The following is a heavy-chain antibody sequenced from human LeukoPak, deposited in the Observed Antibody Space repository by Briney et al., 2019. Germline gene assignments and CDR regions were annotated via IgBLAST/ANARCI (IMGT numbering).Heavy chain of an antibody. D-gene: IGHD3-3*01. CDR1: GGTFSSYA. CDR3: ASREIYDFWSANPDRYFQH. Sequence: VASVKVSCKASGGTFSSYAISWVRQAPGQGLEWMGGIIPIFGTANYAQKFQGRVTITADESTSTAYMELSSLRSEDTAVYYCASREIYDFWSANPDRYFQHWGQGTLVTVSS. J-gene: IGHJ1*01. CDR2: IIPIFGTA. V-gene: IGHV1-69*01.